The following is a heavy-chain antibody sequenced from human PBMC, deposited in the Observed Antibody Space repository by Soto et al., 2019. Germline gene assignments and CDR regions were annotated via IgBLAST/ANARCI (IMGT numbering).Heavy chain of an antibody. D-gene: IGHD3-9*01. CDR3: ARIVNYDILTGSYGMDV. V-gene: IGHV4-30-4*01. Sequence: SETLSLTCTVSGGSISSGDYYWSWIRQPPGKGLEWIGYIYYSGSTYYNPSLKSRVTISVDTSKNQFSLKLSSVTAADTAVYYCARIVNYDILTGSYGMDVWGQGTTVT. J-gene: IGHJ6*02. CDR1: GGSISSGDYY. CDR2: IYYSGST.